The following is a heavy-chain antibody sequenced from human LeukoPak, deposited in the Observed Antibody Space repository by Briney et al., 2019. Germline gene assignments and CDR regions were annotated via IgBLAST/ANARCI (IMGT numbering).Heavy chain of an antibody. V-gene: IGHV1-2*02. CDR3: ARGGFLCSGGSCYGYYYYYMDV. CDR1: GYTFTGYY. Sequence: ASVKVSCKASGYTFTGYYMHWVRQAPGQGLEWMGWINPNSGGTNYAQKFQGRVTMTRDTSISTAYMELSRLRSDDTAVYYCARGGFLCSGGSCYGYYYYYMDVWGKGTTVTVSS. CDR2: INPNSGGT. J-gene: IGHJ6*03. D-gene: IGHD2-15*01.